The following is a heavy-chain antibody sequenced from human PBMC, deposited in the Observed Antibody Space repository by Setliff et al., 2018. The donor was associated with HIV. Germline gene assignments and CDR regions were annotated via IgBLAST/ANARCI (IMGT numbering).Heavy chain of an antibody. CDR1: GGNFSRYP. V-gene: IGHV1-69*13. CDR3: ARRMEMTPIGY. CDR2: IIPIFGTK. D-gene: IGHD2-15*01. J-gene: IGHJ4*02. Sequence: SVKVSCKASGGNFSRYPINWVRQAPGQGLEWMGRIIPIFGTKNFAQKFQGRVTITADQSTSEAYMELSSSLKAEDSAVYYCARRMEMTPIGYWGQ.